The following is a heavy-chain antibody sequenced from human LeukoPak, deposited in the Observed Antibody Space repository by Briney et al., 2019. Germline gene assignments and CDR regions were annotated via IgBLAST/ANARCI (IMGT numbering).Heavy chain of an antibody. CDR3: AKGLYSSSWGTFDY. Sequence: GGSLRLSCAASGFTFSSYAMSWVRQAPGKGLEWVSAISGSGGSTYYADSVKGRFTISRDSSKNTLYLQMNSLRAEDTAVYYCAKGLYSSSWGTFDYWGQGTLVTVSS. CDR1: GFTFSSYA. CDR2: ISGSGGST. V-gene: IGHV3-23*01. J-gene: IGHJ4*02. D-gene: IGHD6-13*01.